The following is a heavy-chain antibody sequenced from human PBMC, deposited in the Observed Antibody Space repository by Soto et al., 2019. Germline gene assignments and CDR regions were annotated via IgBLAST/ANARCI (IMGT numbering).Heavy chain of an antibody. CDR1: GFTFSSYA. D-gene: IGHD1-26*01. V-gene: IGHV3-23*01. Sequence: PGGSLRLSCAASGFTFSSYAMSWVRQAPGKGLEWVSAISGSGGSTYYADSVKGRFTISRDNSKNTLYLQMNSLRAEDTAVYYCAIDTVVVGATYDFDYWGQGTLVTVSS. J-gene: IGHJ4*02. CDR3: AIDTVVVGATYDFDY. CDR2: ISGSGGST.